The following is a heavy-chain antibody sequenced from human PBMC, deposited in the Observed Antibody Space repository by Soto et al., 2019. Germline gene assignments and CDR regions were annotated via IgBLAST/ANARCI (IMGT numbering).Heavy chain of an antibody. V-gene: IGHV3-23*01. Sequence: GGSLRLSGAATGFKFSNYAMSWVRQAPGEGLEWVALISGTGGGKYYADSGKGRFAISEXXSXXXXXLXXHXXTAXDTAVYYCAKDRRAAGNSAFYFDFWGQRAQVTVS. CDR2: ISGTGGGK. J-gene: IGHJ4*02. CDR3: AKDRRAAGNSAFYFDF. D-gene: IGHD6-25*01. CDR1: GFKFSNYA.